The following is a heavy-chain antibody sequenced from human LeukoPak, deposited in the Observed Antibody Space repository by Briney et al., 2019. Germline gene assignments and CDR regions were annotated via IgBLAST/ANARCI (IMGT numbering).Heavy chain of an antibody. CDR3: ARVSLGQGVGGYFDL. J-gene: IGHJ2*01. V-gene: IGHV4-30-2*01. CDR2: IYHIGIT. D-gene: IGHD3-16*01. Sequence: SQTLSLTCTVSGGSISSGGYYWSWIRQHPGKGLEWIGYIYHIGITYYNQSLESRVTISVDESKSQFSLKLTSVTAADTAVYYCARVSLGQGVGGYFDLWGLGTLVTVSS. CDR1: GGSISSGGYY.